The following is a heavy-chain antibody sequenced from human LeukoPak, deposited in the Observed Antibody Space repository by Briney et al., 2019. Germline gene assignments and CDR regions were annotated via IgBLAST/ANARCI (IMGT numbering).Heavy chain of an antibody. V-gene: IGHV3-23*01. J-gene: IGHJ6*02. CDR2: ISGSGGST. CDR1: GFTFSSYA. CDR3: AKDGGGSLEWLPPMDV. D-gene: IGHD3-3*01. Sequence: GGSLRLSCAASGFTFSSYAMSWVRQAPGKGLEWVSAISGSGGSTYYADSVKGRFIISRDNSKNTLYLQMNSLRAEDTALYYCAKDGGGSLEWLPPMDVWGQGTTVTVSS.